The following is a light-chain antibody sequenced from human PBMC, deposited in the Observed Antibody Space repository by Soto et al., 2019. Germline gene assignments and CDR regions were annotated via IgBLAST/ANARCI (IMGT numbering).Light chain of an antibody. CDR2: DAS. V-gene: IGKV3-11*01. J-gene: IGKJ2*01. CDR3: QQRSNWRGT. Sequence: EIVLTQSPATLSLSPGERANLSCRASQSVSSYLAWYQQKPGQAPRLLIYDASNRATGIPARFSGSGSGTDFTLTISSLEPEYFAVYYCQQRSNWRGTFGQGTKLEIK. CDR1: QSVSSY.